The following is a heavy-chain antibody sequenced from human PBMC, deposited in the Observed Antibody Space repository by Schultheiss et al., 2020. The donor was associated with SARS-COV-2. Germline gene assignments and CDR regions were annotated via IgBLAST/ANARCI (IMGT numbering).Heavy chain of an antibody. D-gene: IGHD3-3*01. CDR3: AKGGVLRFLEWLLPSPYFDY. V-gene: IGHV3-30*12. Sequence: GGSLRLSCAASGFTFSSYGMHWVRQAPGKGLQWVAVISYDGSNKYYADSVKGRFTISRDNSKNTLYLQMNSLRADDTAVYYCAKGGVLRFLEWLLPSPYFDYWGQGTLVTVSS. J-gene: IGHJ4*02. CDR2: ISYDGSNK. CDR1: GFTFSSYG.